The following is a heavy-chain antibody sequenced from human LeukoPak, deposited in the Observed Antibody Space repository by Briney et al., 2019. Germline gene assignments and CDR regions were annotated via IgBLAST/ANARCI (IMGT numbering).Heavy chain of an antibody. V-gene: IGHV1-69*01. CDR3: AKRLTYYYGSGSPVDV. Sequence: SVKVSCKASGGTFSSYAISWVRQAPGQGLEWVGGIIPIFGTANYAQKFQGRVTITADESTSTAYMELSSLRSEDTAVYYCAKRLTYYYGSGSPVDVWGQGTTVTVSS. CDR1: GGTFSSYA. J-gene: IGHJ6*02. D-gene: IGHD3-10*01. CDR2: IIPIFGTA.